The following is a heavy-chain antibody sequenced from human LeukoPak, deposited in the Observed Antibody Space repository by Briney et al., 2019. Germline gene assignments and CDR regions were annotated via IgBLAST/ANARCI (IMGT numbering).Heavy chain of an antibody. CDR1: GFTFSSYS. V-gene: IGHV3-21*01. J-gene: IGHJ4*02. D-gene: IGHD3-3*01. Sequence: GGSLRLSCAASGFTFSSYSMNWVRQAPGKGLEWVSSISSSSSYIYYAESVKGGFTISRDNAKNSLYLQMNSVRAEDTAVYYCARVAAIFGVVITRIDYWGQGTLVTVSS. CDR3: ARVAAIFGVVITRIDY. CDR2: ISSSSSYI.